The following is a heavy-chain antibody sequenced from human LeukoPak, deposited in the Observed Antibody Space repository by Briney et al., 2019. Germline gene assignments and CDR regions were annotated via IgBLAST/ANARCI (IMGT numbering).Heavy chain of an antibody. CDR1: GGSISSYY. J-gene: IGHJ4*02. CDR2: ISGSGGST. Sequence: ETLSLTCTVSGGSISSYYWSWVRQAPGKGLEWVSAISGSGGSTYYADSVKGRFTISRDNSKNTPYLQMNSLRAEDTAVYYCAKGGGIAARHVIFDYWGQGTLVTVSS. CDR3: AKGGGIAARHVIFDY. V-gene: IGHV3-23*01. D-gene: IGHD6-6*01.